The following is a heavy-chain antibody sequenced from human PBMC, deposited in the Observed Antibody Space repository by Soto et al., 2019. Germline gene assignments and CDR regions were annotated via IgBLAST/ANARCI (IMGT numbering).Heavy chain of an antibody. CDR2: IYYSGST. J-gene: IGHJ6*02. D-gene: IGHD2-2*02. Sequence: QLQLQESGPGLVKPSETLSLTCTVSGGSISSSSYYWGWIRQPPGKGLEWIGSIYYSGSTYYNPSLHSRVTIPVHTSKTQFALKLSYVTAAGTAVYDCARAPPIVLVPPAITGPYYYYGMDVWGQGTTVTVSS. CDR3: ARAPPIVLVPPAITGPYYYYGMDV. CDR1: GGSISSSSYY. V-gene: IGHV4-39*01.